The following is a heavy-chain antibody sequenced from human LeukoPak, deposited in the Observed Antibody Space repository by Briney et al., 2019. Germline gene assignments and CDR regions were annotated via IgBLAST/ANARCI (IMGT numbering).Heavy chain of an antibody. CDR3: ARDAMVGEYYYDSSGYYLY. CDR2: INPSGGST. J-gene: IGHJ4*02. CDR1: GYTFTSYY. D-gene: IGHD3-22*01. V-gene: IGHV1-46*01. Sequence: GASVKVSCKASGYTFTSYYMHWVRQAPGQGLEWMGIINPSGGSTSYAQKFQGRVTMTRDTSTSTVYMELSSLRSEDTAVYYCARDAMVGEYYYDSSGYYLYWGQGTLVTVSS.